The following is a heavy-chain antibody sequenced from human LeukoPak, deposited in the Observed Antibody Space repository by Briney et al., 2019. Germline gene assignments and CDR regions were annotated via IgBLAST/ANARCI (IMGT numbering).Heavy chain of an antibody. V-gene: IGHV4-59*01. CDR2: IYYTGST. J-gene: IGHJ4*02. CDR3: AREAGGDYHFVVGY. Sequence: PSESLSLTCTVSGGSISRDYWSWIRQPPGKGLEWTGYIYYTGSTNYNPSLKSRVTISVDTSKNQFSLKLSSVTAADTAVYYCAREAGGDYHFVVGYWGQGTLVTVSS. D-gene: IGHD4-17*01. CDR1: GGSISRDY.